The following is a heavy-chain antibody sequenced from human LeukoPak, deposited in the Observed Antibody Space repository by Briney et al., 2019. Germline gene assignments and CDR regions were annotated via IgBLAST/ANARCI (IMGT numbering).Heavy chain of an antibody. D-gene: IGHD3-3*01. V-gene: IGHV1-8*01. Sequence: ASVKVSCKASGYTFTSYDINWVRHATGQGLELMGWMNPNSGNTGYAQKFQGRVTMTRNTSISTAYMELSSLRSEDTAVYYCARGPPLFGVVIFFDYWGQGTLVTVSS. CDR3: ARGPPLFGVVIFFDY. CDR2: MNPNSGNT. CDR1: GYTFTSYD. J-gene: IGHJ4*02.